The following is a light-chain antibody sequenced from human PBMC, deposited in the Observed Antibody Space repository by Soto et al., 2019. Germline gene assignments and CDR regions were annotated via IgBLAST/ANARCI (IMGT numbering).Light chain of an antibody. V-gene: IGLV1-44*01. CDR1: SSNIGGNT. CDR2: SNN. Sequence: QSVLTQPPSASGTPGQRVTISCSGSSSNIGGNTVNWYQQRPGTAPKLLIYSNNQRPSGVPDRFSGSKSGTSASLAISGLQSEDEADYYCAAWDYSLNGYVFGTGTKVNVL. J-gene: IGLJ1*01. CDR3: AAWDYSLNGYV.